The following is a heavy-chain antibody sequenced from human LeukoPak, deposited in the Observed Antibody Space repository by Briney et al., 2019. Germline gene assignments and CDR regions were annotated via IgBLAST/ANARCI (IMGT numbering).Heavy chain of an antibody. CDR2: IRSKAYGGTT. CDR3: TSLGPYYYDSSGYWRFDY. D-gene: IGHD3-22*01. J-gene: IGHJ4*02. V-gene: IGHV3-49*04. Sequence: SGGSPRLSCTASGFTFGDYAMSWVRQAPGKGLEWVGFIRSKAYGGTTEYAASVKGRFTISRDDSKSIAYLQMNSLKTEDTAVYYCTSLGPYYYDSSGYWRFDYWGQGTLVTVSS. CDR1: GFTFGDYA.